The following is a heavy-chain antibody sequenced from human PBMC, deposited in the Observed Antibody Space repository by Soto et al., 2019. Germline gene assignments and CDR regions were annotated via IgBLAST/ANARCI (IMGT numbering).Heavy chain of an antibody. Sequence: KTSETLSLTCTVSGAPINSDYWSWIRQSPGKGLEWIGYIYHIGSTDYNPSLKSRVTISIDKSKNQFSLNQSSVTAADTDVYFCARFTNKSGFNWFDPWVQGTQVTVSS. V-gene: IGHV4-59*01. CDR2: IYHIGST. CDR3: ARFTNKSGFNWFDP. CDR1: GAPINSDY. D-gene: IGHD5-12*01. J-gene: IGHJ5*02.